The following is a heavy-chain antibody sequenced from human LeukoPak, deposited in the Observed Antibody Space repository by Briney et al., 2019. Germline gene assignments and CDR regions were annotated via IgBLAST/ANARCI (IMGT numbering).Heavy chain of an antibody. Sequence: PSETLSLTCAVYGGSFSGYYWSWIRQPPGKGLEWIGEINHSGSTNYNPSLKSRVTISVDTSKNQFSLKLSSVTAADTAVYYCARRMPRYSGYAQTFDYWGQGTLVTVSS. D-gene: IGHD5-12*01. CDR2: INHSGST. V-gene: IGHV4-34*01. CDR3: ARRMPRYSGYAQTFDY. J-gene: IGHJ4*02. CDR1: GGSFSGYY.